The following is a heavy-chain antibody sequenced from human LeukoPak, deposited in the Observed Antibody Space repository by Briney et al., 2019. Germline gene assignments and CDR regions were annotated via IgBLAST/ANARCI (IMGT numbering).Heavy chain of an antibody. CDR1: GFTFSNYR. Sequence: GGSLRLSCAASGFTFSNYRMDWVRQAPGKGLEWVSSISSTSTYIYYADSVKGRFTMSRDNAKNSLYLQMNSLRAEDTAVYYCARGSLVRKGYYYYYMDVWGKGTRVTVSS. V-gene: IGHV3-21*01. D-gene: IGHD6-6*01. CDR3: ARGSLVRKGYYYYYMDV. J-gene: IGHJ6*03. CDR2: ISSTSTYI.